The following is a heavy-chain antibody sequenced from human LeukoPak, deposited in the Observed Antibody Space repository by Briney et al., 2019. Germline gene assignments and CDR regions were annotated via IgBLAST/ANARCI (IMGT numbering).Heavy chain of an antibody. D-gene: IGHD6-19*01. Sequence: GGSLRLSCAASGFTFSSYSMNWVRQAPGKGLEWVSSISSSSSYIYYADSVKGLFTISRDNSKNTLYLQMNRLRAEDTAVYYCAKDPYSSGPYNWFDPWGQGTLVTVSS. CDR2: ISSSSSYI. CDR1: GFTFSSYS. V-gene: IGHV3-21*04. CDR3: AKDPYSSGPYNWFDP. J-gene: IGHJ5*02.